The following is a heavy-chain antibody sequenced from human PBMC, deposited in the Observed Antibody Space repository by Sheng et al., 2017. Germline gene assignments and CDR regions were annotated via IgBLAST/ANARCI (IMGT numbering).Heavy chain of an antibody. V-gene: IGHV4-34*01. J-gene: IGHJ6*03. Sequence: QVQLQQWGAGLLKPSETLSLTCAVYGGSFSGYYWSWIRQPPGKGLEWIGEINHSGSTNYNPSLKSRVTISVDTSKNQFSLKLSSVTAADTAVYYCARHIYMDVWGQGTTVTVSS. D-gene: IGHD2-21*01. CDR1: GGSFSGYY. CDR2: INHSGST. CDR3: ARHIYMDV.